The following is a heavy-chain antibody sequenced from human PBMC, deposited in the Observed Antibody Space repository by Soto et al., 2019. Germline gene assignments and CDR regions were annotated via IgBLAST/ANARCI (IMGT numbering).Heavy chain of an antibody. CDR1: GFTFSSYG. Sequence: GGSLRLSCAASGFTFSSYGMHWVRQAPGKGLEWVAVIWYDGSNKYYADSVKGRFTISRDNSKSTLYLQMNSLRAEDTAVYYCARADCSSTSCYGSIDYWGQGTLVTVSS. CDR3: ARADCSSTSCYGSIDY. V-gene: IGHV3-33*01. CDR2: IWYDGSNK. D-gene: IGHD2-2*01. J-gene: IGHJ4*02.